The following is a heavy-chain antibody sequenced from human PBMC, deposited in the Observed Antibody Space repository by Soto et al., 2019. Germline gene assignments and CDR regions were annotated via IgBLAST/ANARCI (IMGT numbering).Heavy chain of an antibody. J-gene: IGHJ5*02. CDR3: ARTVAVYSPNWFDP. CDR1: GGSISSGGYY. D-gene: IGHD2-15*01. CDR2: IYYSGST. Sequence: SETLSLTCTVSGGSISSGGYYWSWIRQHPGKGLEWIGYIYYSGSTYYNPSLKSRVTISVDTSKNQFSLKLSSVTAADTAVYYCARTVAVYSPNWFDPWGQGTLVTVSS. V-gene: IGHV4-31*03.